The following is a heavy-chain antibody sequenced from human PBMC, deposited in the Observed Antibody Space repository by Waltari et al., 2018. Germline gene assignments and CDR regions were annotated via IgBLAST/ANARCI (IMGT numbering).Heavy chain of an antibody. CDR2: IVGRSDGEAT. Sequence: EVQAVESGGGLVKPGGSLRLSWAASGFTFSDAWMSWVRQAPGKGLEWVGRIVGRSDGEATDYTAPVKGRFTISRDDSKDTVYLQMDNLKTEDTGVYYCTTVPGDASGYSVDFWGQGTQVTVSS. V-gene: IGHV3-15*04. J-gene: IGHJ4*02. CDR1: GFTFSDAW. D-gene: IGHD3-22*01. CDR3: TTVPGDASGYSVDF.